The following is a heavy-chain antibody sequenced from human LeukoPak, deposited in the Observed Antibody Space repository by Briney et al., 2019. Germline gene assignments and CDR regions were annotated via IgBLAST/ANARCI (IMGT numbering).Heavy chain of an antibody. D-gene: IGHD6-13*01. J-gene: IGHJ6*02. CDR2: ISGDGGST. CDR3: AKDLRWNRIAAAGRCMDV. V-gene: IGHV3-43*02. Sequence: GGSLRLSCAASGFTFDDDAMHWVGHAPGKGVEWVSLISGDGGSTYYADSVKGRFIISRDKRKNSLYLQMNSLRTEDTALYYCAKDLRWNRIAAAGRCMDVWGQGTTVTVSS. CDR1: GFTFDDDA.